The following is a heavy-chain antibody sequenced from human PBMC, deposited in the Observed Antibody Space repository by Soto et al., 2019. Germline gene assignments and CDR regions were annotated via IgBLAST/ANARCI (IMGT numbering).Heavy chain of an antibody. CDR1: GFSLSTTGVG. Sequence: QITLKESGPTLVKPTQTLTLTCTFSGFSLSTTGVGVGWIRQPPGKALEWLTLIYWDDNKRHSPSLKSRLTIXKXTSXNQVVLTMTNMDPVDTATYYCVRQYSYDSSGSYYYWGQGTLVTVSS. J-gene: IGHJ4*02. CDR2: IYWDDNK. V-gene: IGHV2-5*02. D-gene: IGHD3-22*01. CDR3: VRQYSYDSSGSYYY.